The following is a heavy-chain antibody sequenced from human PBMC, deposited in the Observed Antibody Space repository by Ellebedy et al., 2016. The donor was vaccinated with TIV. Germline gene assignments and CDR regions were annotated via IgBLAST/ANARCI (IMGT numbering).Heavy chain of an antibody. CDR3: ARGDNTFYAYSGSSDFDY. Sequence: MPGGSLRLSCTVSRASMSGYFWSWIRLAPGIGLEWIGDIYDSGSANYNPSLEGRVTMSVDTSKNQFSLRMNSVTSADTAVYYCARGDNTFYAYSGSSDFDYWGQGTLVTVSS. CDR1: RASMSGYF. V-gene: IGHV4-59*01. J-gene: IGHJ4*02. CDR2: IYDSGSA. D-gene: IGHD1-26*01.